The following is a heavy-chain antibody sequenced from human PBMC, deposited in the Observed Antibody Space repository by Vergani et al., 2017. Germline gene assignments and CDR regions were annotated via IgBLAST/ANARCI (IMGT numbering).Heavy chain of an antibody. Sequence: QVQLVQSGAEVKKPGASVKVSCKASGYTFTSYYMHWVRQAPGQGLEWMGIINPSGGSTSYAQKFQGRVTISADKSISTAYLQWSSLKASDTAMYYCARIDYGDYGIGDYWGQGTLVTVSS. CDR2: INPSGGST. J-gene: IGHJ4*02. D-gene: IGHD4-17*01. CDR1: GYTFTSYY. V-gene: IGHV1-46*01. CDR3: ARIDYGDYGIGDY.